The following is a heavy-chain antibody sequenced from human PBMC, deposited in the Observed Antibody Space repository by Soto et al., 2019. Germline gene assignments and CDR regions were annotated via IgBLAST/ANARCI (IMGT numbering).Heavy chain of an antibody. Sequence: SETLSLTCTVSGASVSSSDYYWGWIRQPPGKGLEWIGTIYYNGLSYYNPSLESRVTISVDTSKNQISLRLSSVTAADTAVYFCAIPDSNSWLDSWGQGTLVTVSS. V-gene: IGHV4-39*01. CDR3: AIPDSNSWLDS. D-gene: IGHD3-22*01. CDR1: GASVSSSDYY. CDR2: IYYNGLS. J-gene: IGHJ5*01.